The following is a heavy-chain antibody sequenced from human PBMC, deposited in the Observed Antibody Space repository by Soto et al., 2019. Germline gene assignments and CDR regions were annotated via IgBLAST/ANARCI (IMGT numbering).Heavy chain of an antibody. CDR2: ISYDGSNK. V-gene: IGHV3-30-3*01. D-gene: IGHD6-19*01. J-gene: IGHJ4*02. CDR3: ARDQGWGKKQWLVPGN. Sequence: GGSLRLSCAASGFTFSSYAMHWVRQAPGKGLEWVAVISYDGSNKYYADSVKGRFTISRDNSKNMLYLQMNSLRAEDTAVYYCARDQGWGKKQWLVPGNWGQGTLVTVSS. CDR1: GFTFSSYA.